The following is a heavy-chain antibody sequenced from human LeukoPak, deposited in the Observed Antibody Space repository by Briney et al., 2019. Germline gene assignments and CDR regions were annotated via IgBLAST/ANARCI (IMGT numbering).Heavy chain of an antibody. CDR3: ASQIVGAFDY. CDR1: GFTFSSYW. CDR2: ISYDGSNK. J-gene: IGHJ4*02. V-gene: IGHV3-30*03. D-gene: IGHD1-26*01. Sequence: GGSLRLSCAASGFTFSSYWMSWVRQAPGKGLEWVAVISYDGSNKYYADSVKGRFTISRDNSKNTLYLQMNSLRAEDTAVYYCASQIVGAFDYWGQGTLVTVSS.